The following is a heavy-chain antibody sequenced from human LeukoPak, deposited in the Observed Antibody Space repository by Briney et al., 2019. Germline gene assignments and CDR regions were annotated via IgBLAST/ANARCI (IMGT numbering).Heavy chain of an antibody. CDR2: IYHSGST. CDR3: ARLTGSGLDY. CDR1: GYSISSGYY. V-gene: IGHV4-38-2*01. D-gene: IGHD3-10*01. Sequence: SETLSLTCAVSGYSISSGYYWGWIRQPPGRGLEWIGSIYHSGSTYYNPSLKSRVTISVDTSKNQFSLKLSSVTAADTAVYYCARLTGSGLDYWGQGTLVTVS. J-gene: IGHJ4*02.